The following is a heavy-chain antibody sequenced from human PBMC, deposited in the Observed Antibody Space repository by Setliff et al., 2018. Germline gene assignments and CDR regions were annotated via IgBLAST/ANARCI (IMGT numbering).Heavy chain of an antibody. D-gene: IGHD1-26*01. CDR1: GGSISSGSYY. CDR3: ARDNTIVGATDY. Sequence: SETLSLTCAVSGGSISSGSYYWSWIRQPAGKGLEWVGRLHTSGSTNYNPSLKSRVTISVDTSKNQFSLKVTSVTAADTAAYFCARDNTIVGATDYWGQGTLVTVSS. J-gene: IGHJ4*02. V-gene: IGHV4-61*02. CDR2: LHTSGST.